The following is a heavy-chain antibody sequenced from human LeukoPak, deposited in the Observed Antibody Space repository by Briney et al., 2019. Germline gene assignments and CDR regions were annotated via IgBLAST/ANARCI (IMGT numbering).Heavy chain of an antibody. CDR2: IYSSGST. Sequence: PGGSLRLSCAASGFTVSSNYMSWVRQAPGKGLEWVSVIYSSGSTYYADSVKGRFTISRDNSKNTLYLQMNSLRADDTAVYYCARDQWFEESKSLDYWGQGTLVTVSS. CDR3: ARDQWFEESKSLDY. V-gene: IGHV3-53*01. CDR1: GFTVSSNY. J-gene: IGHJ4*02. D-gene: IGHD3-10*01.